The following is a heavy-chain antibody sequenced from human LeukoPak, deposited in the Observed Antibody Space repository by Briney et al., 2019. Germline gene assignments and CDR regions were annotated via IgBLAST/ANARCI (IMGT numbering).Heavy chain of an antibody. CDR3: AKAQELRYFDWLCYFDY. CDR1: GFTFSSYA. Sequence: GGSLRLSCAASGFTFSSYAMSWVRQAPGKGLGWVSAISGSGGSTYYADSVKGRFTISRDNSKNTLYLQMNSLRAEDTAVYYCAKAQELRYFDWLCYFDYWGQGTLVTVSS. J-gene: IGHJ4*02. D-gene: IGHD3-9*01. V-gene: IGHV3-23*01. CDR2: ISGSGGST.